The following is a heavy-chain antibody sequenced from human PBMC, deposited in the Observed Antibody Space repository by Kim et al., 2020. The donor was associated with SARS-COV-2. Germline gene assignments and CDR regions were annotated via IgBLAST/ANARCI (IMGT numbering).Heavy chain of an antibody. J-gene: IGHJ4*02. V-gene: IGHV4-39*01. D-gene: IGHD3-10*01. Sequence: GSTYYTPSLKSRVTISVDTSKNQFSLKLSSVTAADTAVYYCAARSYRYDYWGQGTLVTVSS. CDR3: AARSYRYDY. CDR2: GST.